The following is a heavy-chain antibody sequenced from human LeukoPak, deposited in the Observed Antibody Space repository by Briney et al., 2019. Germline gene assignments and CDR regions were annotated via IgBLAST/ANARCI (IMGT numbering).Heavy chain of an antibody. V-gene: IGHV1-69*05. CDR3: ARANCGRTSCYFDI. D-gene: IGHD2-2*01. CDR2: IIPIFGTA. J-gene: IGHJ3*02. Sequence: ASVKVSCKASGGTFSSYAISWVRQAPGQGLEWMGGIIPIFGTANYAQKFQGRVTITTDESTSTAYMELRSLRSDDTAVYYCARANCGRTSCYFDIWGQGTMVTVSS. CDR1: GGTFSSYA.